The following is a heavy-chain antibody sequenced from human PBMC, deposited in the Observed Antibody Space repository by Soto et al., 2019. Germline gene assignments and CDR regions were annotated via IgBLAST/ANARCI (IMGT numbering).Heavy chain of an antibody. CDR2: IIPIFGTA. D-gene: IGHD5-12*01. V-gene: IGHV1-69*06. Sequence: GASVKVSCKASGGTFSSYAISWVRQAPGQGLEWMGGIIPIFGTANYAQKFQGGVTITADKSTSTAYMELSSLRSEDTAVYYCARGGSGYDLDYWGQGTLVTVSS. CDR1: GGTFSSYA. J-gene: IGHJ4*02. CDR3: ARGGSGYDLDY.